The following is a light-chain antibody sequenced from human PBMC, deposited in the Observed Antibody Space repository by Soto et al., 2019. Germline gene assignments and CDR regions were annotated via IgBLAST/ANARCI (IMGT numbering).Light chain of an antibody. Sequence: EIVLTQSPGTLSLSPGERATLSCRASQSVISSYLAWYQQKPGQTPRLVIYAASSRATGIPDRFSGSESETDFTLTISRLEPEDFAVYYCQQYGSSPPYTFGQGTKLEIK. CDR3: QQYGSSPPYT. CDR2: AAS. J-gene: IGKJ2*01. V-gene: IGKV3-20*01. CDR1: QSVISSY.